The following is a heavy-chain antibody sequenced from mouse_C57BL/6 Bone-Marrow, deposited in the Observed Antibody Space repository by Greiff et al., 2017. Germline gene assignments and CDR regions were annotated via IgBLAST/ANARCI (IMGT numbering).Heavy chain of an antibody. Sequence: VQLQQSGAELVRPGASVKLSCTASGFNIKDDYMHWVKQRPEQGLEWIGWIDPENGDTEYASKFQGKATITADTSSNTAYLQLSSLTSEGTAVYYCTTFDGYYVAWFAYWGQGTLVTVSA. CDR1: GFNIKDDY. V-gene: IGHV14-4*01. CDR3: TTFDGYYVAWFAY. J-gene: IGHJ3*01. D-gene: IGHD2-3*01. CDR2: IDPENGDT.